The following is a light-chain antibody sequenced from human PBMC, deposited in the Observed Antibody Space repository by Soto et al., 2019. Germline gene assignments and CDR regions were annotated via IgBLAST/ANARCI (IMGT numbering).Light chain of an antibody. CDR2: EVS. CDR3: SSYTTNSTPYV. Sequence: QSVLTQAPSASGSAGQAVTISCTGTSSDVGGYNYVSWYQQHPGKAPKVIIYEVSKRPSGVPDRFSGSKSGNTASLTISGLQAEDEADYYCSSYTTNSTPYVFGTGTKVTV. CDR1: SSDVGGYNY. J-gene: IGLJ1*01. V-gene: IGLV2-8*01.